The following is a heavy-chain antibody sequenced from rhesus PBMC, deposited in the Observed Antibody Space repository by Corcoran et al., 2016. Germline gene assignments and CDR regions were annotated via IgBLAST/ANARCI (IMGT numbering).Heavy chain of an antibody. Sequence: QVQLQESGPGLVKPSETLSLTCAVSGGSISGYYYWSWIRQPPGKGLEWIGYISGSSGSTYYNPSLQSRVTISTNTSKNQFSLKLSSVTAADTAVYYCARGTGYSGSRNFFDYWGQGVLVTVSS. CDR1: GGSISGY. D-gene: IGHD6-25*01. J-gene: IGHJ4*01. CDR3: ARGTGYSGSRNFFDY. V-gene: IGHV4-165*01. CDR2: ISGSSGST.